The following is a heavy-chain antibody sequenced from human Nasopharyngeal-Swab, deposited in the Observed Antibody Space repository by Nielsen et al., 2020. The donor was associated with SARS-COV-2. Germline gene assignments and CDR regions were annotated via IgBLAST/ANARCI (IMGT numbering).Heavy chain of an antibody. D-gene: IGHD3-16*02. V-gene: IGHV3-48*03. CDR1: GFTFSSYE. Sequence: GESLKISCAASGFTFSSYEMNWVRQAPGKGLEWVSYISSSGSTIYYADSVKGRFTISRDNSKNTLYLQMNSLRAEDTAVYYCAKSVILDAFDIWGQGTMVTVSS. CDR2: ISSSGSTI. CDR3: AKSVILDAFDI. J-gene: IGHJ3*02.